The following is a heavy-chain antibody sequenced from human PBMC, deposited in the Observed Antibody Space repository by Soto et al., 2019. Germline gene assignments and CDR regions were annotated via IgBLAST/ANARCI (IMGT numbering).Heavy chain of an antibody. CDR2: ITSDGKSK. V-gene: IGHV3-74*01. CDR3: ARESGDWPLNWFDP. D-gene: IGHD2-21*02. Sequence: LRLSCAASGFNFTNHWMHWVRQAPGKGLVWVSRITSDGKSKAYAESVKGRFAISRDNAKNTVYLQMNGLTVEDTAVYYCARESGDWPLNWFDPWGQGTLVTVSS. CDR1: GFNFTNHW. J-gene: IGHJ5*02.